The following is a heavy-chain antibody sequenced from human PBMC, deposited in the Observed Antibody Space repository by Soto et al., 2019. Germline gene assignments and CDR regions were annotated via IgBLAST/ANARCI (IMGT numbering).Heavy chain of an antibody. V-gene: IGHV4-39*01. CDR2: IYYSGST. D-gene: IGHD1-1*01. J-gene: IGHJ4*02. CDR3: ARNWNNDY. Sequence: PSETLSLTCTVSCGSISSSSYYWGWIRQPPGKGLEWIGSIYYSGSTYYNPSLKSRVTISVDTSKNQFSLKLSSVTAADTAVYYCARNWNNDYWGQGTLVTVSS. CDR1: CGSISSSSYY.